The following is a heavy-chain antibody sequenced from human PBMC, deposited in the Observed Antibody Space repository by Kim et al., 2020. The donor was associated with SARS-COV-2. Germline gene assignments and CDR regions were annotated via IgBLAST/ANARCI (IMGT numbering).Heavy chain of an antibody. CDR1: VGSISSGGYY. CDR3: AREVLLYPGIAAPGPNAFDI. J-gene: IGHJ3*02. D-gene: IGHD6-13*01. Sequence: SYTLSLTFTFSVGSISSGGYYWSWIRQHPGKGLEWIGYIYYSGSTYYNPSLKSRVTISVDTSKNQFSLKLSSVTAADTAVYYCAREVLLYPGIAAPGPNAFDIWGQGTMVTVSS. CDR2: IYYSGST. V-gene: IGHV4-31*03.